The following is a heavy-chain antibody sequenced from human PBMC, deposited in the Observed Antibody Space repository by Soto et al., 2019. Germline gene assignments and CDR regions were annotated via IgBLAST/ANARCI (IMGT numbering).Heavy chain of an antibody. CDR1: GVSISRGDYY. D-gene: IGHD3-22*01. CDR2: IYYSGST. J-gene: IGHJ4*02. Sequence: SETLSLTCTVSGVSISRGDYYWSWIRQPPGKGLEWIGYIYYSGSTYYNPSLKSRVTISVDTSKNQFSLKLSSVTAADTAVYYCAREGVDYYDSSGYYLWGQGTLVTVS. V-gene: IGHV4-30-4*01. CDR3: AREGVDYYDSSGYYL.